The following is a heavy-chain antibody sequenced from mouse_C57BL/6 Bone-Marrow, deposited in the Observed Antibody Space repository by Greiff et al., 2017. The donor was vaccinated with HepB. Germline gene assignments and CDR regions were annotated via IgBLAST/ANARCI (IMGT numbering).Heavy chain of an antibody. CDR2: ISDGGSYT. CDR1: GFTFSSYA. CDR3: ARDYYGSSPWFAY. V-gene: IGHV5-4*01. J-gene: IGHJ3*01. Sequence: VESGGGLVKPGGSLKLSCAASGFTFSSYAMSWVRQTPEKRLEWVATISDGGSYTYYPDNVKGRFTISRDNAKNNLYLQMSHLKSEDTAMYYCARDYYGSSPWFAYWGQGTLVTVSA. D-gene: IGHD1-1*01.